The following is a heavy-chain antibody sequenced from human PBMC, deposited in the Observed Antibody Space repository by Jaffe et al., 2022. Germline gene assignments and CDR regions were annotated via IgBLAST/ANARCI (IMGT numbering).Heavy chain of an antibody. D-gene: IGHD4-17*01. CDR1: GGTFSSYA. V-gene: IGHV1-69*01. CDR2: IIPIFGTA. Sequence: QVQLVQSGAEVKKPGSSVKVSCKASGGTFSSYAISWVRQAPGQGLEWMGGIIPIFGTANYAQKFQGRVTITADESTSTAYMELSSLRSEDTAVYYCARSEGSDDGDYYYYYYMDVWGKGTTVTVSS. CDR3: ARSEGSDDGDYYYYYYMDV. J-gene: IGHJ6*03.